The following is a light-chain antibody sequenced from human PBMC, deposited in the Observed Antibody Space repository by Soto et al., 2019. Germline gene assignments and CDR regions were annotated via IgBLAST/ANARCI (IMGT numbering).Light chain of an antibody. CDR2: EVN. J-gene: IGLJ3*02. Sequence: QSALTQPASVSGSPGQSITISCTGTSSDIGSYNLVSWYQQHPGKAPKVMSYEVNKRPSGVSYRFSGSKSGNTASLTISGLQAEDEADYYCSSYTSSSTWVFGGGTKLTVL. CDR1: SSDIGSYNL. V-gene: IGLV2-14*02. CDR3: SSYTSSSTWV.